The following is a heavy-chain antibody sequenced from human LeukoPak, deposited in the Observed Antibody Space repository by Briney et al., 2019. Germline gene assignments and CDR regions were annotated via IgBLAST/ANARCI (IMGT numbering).Heavy chain of an antibody. V-gene: IGHV3-7*01. CDR2: IKQDGSEK. CDR1: GFTFSSSW. CDR3: ARDPYYYGSGDY. J-gene: IGHJ4*02. Sequence: PGGSLRLSCAASGFTFSSSWMTWVRQAPGKGLEWVANIKQDGSEKYYVDSVKGRFTISRDNAKNSLYLQMNSLRAEDTAVYYCARDPYYYGSGDYWGQGTLVTVSS. D-gene: IGHD3-10*01.